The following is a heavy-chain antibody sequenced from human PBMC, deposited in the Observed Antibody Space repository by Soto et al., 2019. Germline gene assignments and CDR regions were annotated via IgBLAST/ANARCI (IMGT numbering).Heavy chain of an antibody. CDR1: GLTVTNNY. CDR3: ARGGPGRSGSYYTFDY. CDR2: IYSDGGT. J-gene: IGHJ4*02. D-gene: IGHD3-10*01. Sequence: EVQLVESGGDLVQPGGSLRLSCAASGLTVTNNYMSWVRQAPGKGLEWVSVIYSDGGTYYADSVKARFTISRDNSKNTLYLQMKSLRAEDTAVYYCARGGPGRSGSYYTFDYWGQGTLVTVSS. V-gene: IGHV3-66*01.